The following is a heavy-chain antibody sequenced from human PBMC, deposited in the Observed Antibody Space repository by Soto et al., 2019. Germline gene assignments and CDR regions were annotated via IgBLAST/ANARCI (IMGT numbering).Heavy chain of an antibody. CDR3: ARSPRSSPYFDY. V-gene: IGHV5-51*01. J-gene: IGHJ4*02. D-gene: IGHD6-13*01. CDR1: GYTSSNFW. Sequence: PGESLKISCQCSGYTSSNFWIGWVRQLPGKGLEWMGIIYLGDHETRYSPSFHGKVTISADKSINTAYLQWNSLEASDTAFYFCARSPRSSPYFDYWGQGALVTVSS. CDR2: IYLGDHET.